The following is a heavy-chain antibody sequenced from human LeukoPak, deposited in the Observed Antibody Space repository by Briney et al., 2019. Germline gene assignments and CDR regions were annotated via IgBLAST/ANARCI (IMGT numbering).Heavy chain of an antibody. CDR3: AIITTAPFDY. J-gene: IGHJ4*02. CDR1: GYNLNDHY. V-gene: IGHV1-2*06. D-gene: IGHD3-22*01. Sequence: ASVRVACKASGYNLNDHYIHWVRQAPGQGLEWMGRINPDSGGTNYAQKFQGRVTMTRDTSISTAYMELSRLRSDDTAVYYCAIITTAPFDYWGQGTLVTVSS. CDR2: INPDSGGT.